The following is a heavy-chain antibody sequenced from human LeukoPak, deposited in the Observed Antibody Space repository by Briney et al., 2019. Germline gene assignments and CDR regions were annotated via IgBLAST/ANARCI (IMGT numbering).Heavy chain of an antibody. V-gene: IGHV4-31*03. Sequence: PSETLSLTCTVSGGSISSGGYYWSWIRQHPGKGLEWIGYIYYSGSTYYNPSLKSRVTISVDTSKNQFSLKLSSVTAADTAVYYCAREDYDSPYFDYWGQGTLVTVSS. D-gene: IGHD3-22*01. CDR3: AREDYDSPYFDY. CDR2: IYYSGST. CDR1: GGSISSGGYY. J-gene: IGHJ4*02.